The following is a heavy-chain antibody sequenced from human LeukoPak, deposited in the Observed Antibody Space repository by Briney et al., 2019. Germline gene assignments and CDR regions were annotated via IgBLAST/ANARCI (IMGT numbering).Heavy chain of an antibody. J-gene: IGHJ5*02. Sequence: SQTLSLTCAISGDSVSSNSAAWNWIRQSPSRGLEWLGRTYYRSKWYNDYAVSVKSRITLNTDKYKNQLSMQLNSVTHEDTAVYYCAREYERGERNWFDPWGQGTLVTVSS. V-gene: IGHV6-1*01. CDR2: TYYRSKWYN. CDR3: AREYERGERNWFDP. D-gene: IGHD2-8*01. CDR1: GDSVSSNSAA.